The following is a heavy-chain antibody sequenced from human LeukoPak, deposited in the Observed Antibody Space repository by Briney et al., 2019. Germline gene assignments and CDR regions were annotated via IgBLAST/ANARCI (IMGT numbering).Heavy chain of an antibody. CDR1: GGSISSSSYY. CDR3: ARAWPSRGRDGYNYDY. D-gene: IGHD5-24*01. Sequence: SETLSLTCTVSGGSISSSSYYWGWIRQPPGKGLEWIGNTYYGGDTYYNPSLKSRVTISVDTSKNQFSLELSSVTAADTAVYYCARAWPSRGRDGYNYDYWGQGTLVTVSS. V-gene: IGHV4-39*07. CDR2: TYYGGDT. J-gene: IGHJ4*02.